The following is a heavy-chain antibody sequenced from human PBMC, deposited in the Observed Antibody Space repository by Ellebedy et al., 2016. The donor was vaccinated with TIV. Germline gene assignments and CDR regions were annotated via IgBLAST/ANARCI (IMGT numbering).Heavy chain of an antibody. CDR2: LSSDGTGT. V-gene: IGHV3-74*01. CDR1: GFTFSSYW. D-gene: IGHD2-2*01. Sequence: GESLKISCAASGFTFSSYWMHWVRQAPGKGLVWVSRLSSDGTGTSYADPMQGRFTISRDNAKNTLYLQMNSLRAEDTAVYYCARVECNSISCPGAFDIWGQGTMVTVSS. CDR3: ARVECNSISCPGAFDI. J-gene: IGHJ3*02.